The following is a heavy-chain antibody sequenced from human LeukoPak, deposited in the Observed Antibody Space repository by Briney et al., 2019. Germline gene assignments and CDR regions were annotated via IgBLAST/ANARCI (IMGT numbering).Heavy chain of an antibody. J-gene: IGHJ4*02. CDR3: ARETTVATGDFDY. D-gene: IGHD4-23*01. CDR1: GFTFSSYE. Sequence: PGGSRRRSCAASGFTFSSYEMNWVRQAPGKGLEWVSYISSSGSAIHYTDSVKGRFTISRDNVKNSLYLQMNSLRVEDTAVYYCARETTVATGDFDYWGQGTLVTVSS. V-gene: IGHV3-48*03. CDR2: ISSSGSAI.